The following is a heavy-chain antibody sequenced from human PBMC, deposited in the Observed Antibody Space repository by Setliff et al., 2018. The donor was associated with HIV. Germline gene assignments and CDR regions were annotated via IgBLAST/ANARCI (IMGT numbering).Heavy chain of an antibody. Sequence: GASVKVSCKTSGGTLSNYVITWVRQAPGQGLEWMGMIIPMYNIPAYAQKFQGRVTFTADESTSTAYMELSSLSSEDTAVYYCARDQTGVAAAAFGGGSAWSDEGCDIWGQGTMVTVSS. V-gene: IGHV1-69*13. D-gene: IGHD6-13*01. CDR1: GGTLSNYV. J-gene: IGHJ3*02. CDR3: ARDQTGVAAAAFGGGSAWSDEGCDI. CDR2: IIPMYNIP.